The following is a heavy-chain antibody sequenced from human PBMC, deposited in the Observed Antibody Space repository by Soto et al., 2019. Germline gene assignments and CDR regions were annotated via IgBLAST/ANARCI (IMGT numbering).Heavy chain of an antibody. Sequence: ASVKVSCKASGYTFTGYYMHWVRQAPGQGLEWMGWINPNSGGTNYAQKFQGWVTMTRDTSISTAYMELSRLRSDDTAVYYCARANYDFWSGGPYYYGMDVWGQGTTVTVSS. CDR2: INPNSGGT. CDR3: ARANYDFWSGGPYYYGMDV. V-gene: IGHV1-2*04. CDR1: GYTFTGYY. J-gene: IGHJ6*02. D-gene: IGHD3-3*01.